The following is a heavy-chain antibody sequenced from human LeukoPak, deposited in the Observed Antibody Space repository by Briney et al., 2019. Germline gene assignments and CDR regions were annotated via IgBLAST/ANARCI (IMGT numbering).Heavy chain of an antibody. D-gene: IGHD2-15*01. J-gene: IGHJ4*02. CDR2: FKSKTDGGTT. CDR3: TTEGGWSFYFDY. V-gene: IGHV3-15*01. CDR1: GFTFSNAW. Sequence: GGSLRLSCAASGFTFSNAWMSWVRRAPGKGLEWVGRFKSKTDGGTTDYAAPVKGRFTISRDDSKNTLYLQMNSLKTEDTAVYYCTTEGGWSFYFDYWGQGTLVTVSS.